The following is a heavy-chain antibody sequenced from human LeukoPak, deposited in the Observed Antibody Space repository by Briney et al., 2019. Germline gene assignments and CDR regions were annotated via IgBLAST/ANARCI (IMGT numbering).Heavy chain of an antibody. V-gene: IGHV1-46*01. J-gene: IGHJ5*02. CDR3: ASQGTYYYDSSGYPRQGRPFDP. CDR1: GYSFTSHY. D-gene: IGHD3-22*01. Sequence: ASVKVSCKASGYSFTSHYMHWVRQAPGQGPEWMGIINPSGGSTSYAQKFQGRVTMTRDMSTSTVYMELSSLRSEDTAVYYCASQGTYYYDSSGYPRQGRPFDPWGQGTLVTVSS. CDR2: INPSGGST.